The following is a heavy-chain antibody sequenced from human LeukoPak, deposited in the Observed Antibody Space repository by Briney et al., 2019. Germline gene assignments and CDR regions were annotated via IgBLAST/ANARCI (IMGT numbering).Heavy chain of an antibody. Sequence: ASVKVSCKASGYTFTSYAMNWVRQAPGQGLEWMGWINTNTGNPTYAQGFTGRFVFSLDTSVSTAYLQISSLKAEDTAVYYCARDTDGSGSYGPLGWYFDLWGRGTLVTVSS. V-gene: IGHV7-4-1*02. CDR2: INTNTGNP. CDR1: GYTFTSYA. D-gene: IGHD3-10*01. CDR3: ARDTDGSGSYGPLGWYFDL. J-gene: IGHJ2*01.